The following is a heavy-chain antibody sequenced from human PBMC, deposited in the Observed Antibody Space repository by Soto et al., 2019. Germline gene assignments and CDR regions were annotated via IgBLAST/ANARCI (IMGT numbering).Heavy chain of an antibody. CDR1: GFTFSTYS. J-gene: IGHJ4*02. CDR3: AKEWVYDSSGWSFDY. V-gene: IGHV3-48*01. CDR2: ISSSSSTI. Sequence: GGSLRLSCAASGFTFSTYSMNWVRQAPGRGLEWVSYISSSSSTIYYADSVKGRFTISRDNAKNSLYLQMNSLRAEDTAVYYCAKEWVYDSSGWSFDYWGQGTLVTVSS. D-gene: IGHD3-22*01.